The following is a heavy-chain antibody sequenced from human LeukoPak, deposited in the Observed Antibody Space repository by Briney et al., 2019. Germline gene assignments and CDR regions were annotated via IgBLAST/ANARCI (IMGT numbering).Heavy chain of an antibody. J-gene: IGHJ4*02. V-gene: IGHV3-33*01. Sequence: PGGSLRLSCAASGFSFSNHGMHWVRQAPGKRLEWVAVIWDDGNNKRYANSVNGRFTISRDNSEDTLYLQMNSLRAEDTAVYYCAREGPRGNSQFDYWGQGTLVTVSS. D-gene: IGHD2/OR15-2a*01. CDR3: AREGPRGNSQFDY. CDR2: IWDDGNNK. CDR1: GFSFSNHG.